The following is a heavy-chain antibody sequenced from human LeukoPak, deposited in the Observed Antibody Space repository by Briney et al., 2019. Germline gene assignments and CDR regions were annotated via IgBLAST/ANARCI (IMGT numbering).Heavy chain of an antibody. Sequence: ASVKVSCKASGYTFTSYDINWVRQATGQGLEWMGWMNPNSGNTGYAQKFQGRVTITRNTSISTAYMELSSLRSEDTAVYYCARAPIQLWISHYYYYMDVWGKGTTVTVSS. CDR2: MNPNSGNT. J-gene: IGHJ6*03. D-gene: IGHD5-18*01. CDR3: ARAPIQLWISHYYYYMDV. CDR1: GYTFTSYD. V-gene: IGHV1-8*03.